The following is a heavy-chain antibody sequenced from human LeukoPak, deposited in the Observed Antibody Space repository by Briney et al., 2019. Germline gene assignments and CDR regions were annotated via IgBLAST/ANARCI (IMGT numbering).Heavy chain of an antibody. Sequence: PSETLSLTCAVYGGSLSGSYWSWIRQPPGKGLEWIGEINHSGSTNYNPSLKSRVTISVDTSKNQFSLKLSSVTAADTAVYYCARVPTRLGYCSSTSCRREYYFDYWGQGTLVTVSS. CDR2: INHSGST. J-gene: IGHJ4*02. CDR3: ARVPTRLGYCSSTSCRREYYFDY. V-gene: IGHV4-34*01. CDR1: GGSLSGSY. D-gene: IGHD2-2*01.